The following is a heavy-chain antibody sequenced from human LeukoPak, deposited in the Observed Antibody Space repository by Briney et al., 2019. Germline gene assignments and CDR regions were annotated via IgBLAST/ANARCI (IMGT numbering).Heavy chain of an antibody. Sequence: GGSLRLSCAASGFTFSSCAMHWVRQAPGKRLEWVAVISYDEKNKYYADSVKGRFTISRDNSKNTLYLQMNSLRAEDTAVYYCARDYSHSGFLYYYYYGMDVWGQGTTVTVSS. V-gene: IGHV3-30*04. CDR1: GFTFSSCA. CDR2: ISYDEKNK. CDR3: ARDYSHSGFLYYYYYGMDV. D-gene: IGHD6-19*01. J-gene: IGHJ6*02.